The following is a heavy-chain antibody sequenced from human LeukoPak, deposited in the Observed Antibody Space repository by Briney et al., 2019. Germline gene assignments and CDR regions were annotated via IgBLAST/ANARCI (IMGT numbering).Heavy chain of an antibody. V-gene: IGHV3-23*01. CDR3: AKVSGTYTGPNDY. Sequence: PGGSLRLSCAASGFTFSSYSMTWVRQAPGKGLEWVSAISGSGGSTYYADSVKGRFTISRDNSKNTLYLQMNSLRVEDTAVYYCAKVSGTYTGPNDYWGQGTLVTVSS. CDR2: ISGSGGST. J-gene: IGHJ4*02. D-gene: IGHD1-26*01. CDR1: GFTFSSYS.